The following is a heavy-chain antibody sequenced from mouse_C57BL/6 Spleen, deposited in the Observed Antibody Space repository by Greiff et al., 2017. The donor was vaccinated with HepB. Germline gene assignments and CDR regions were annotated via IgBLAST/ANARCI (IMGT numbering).Heavy chain of an antibody. Sequence: EVQGVESGGGLVKPGGSLKLSCAASGFTFSSYTMSWVRQTPEKRLEWVATISGGGGNTYYPDSVKGRFTISRDNAKNTLYLQMSSLRSEDTALYYCARRGWNYFDYWGQGTTLTVSS. CDR1: GFTFSSYT. V-gene: IGHV5-9*01. J-gene: IGHJ2*01. CDR2: ISGGGGNT. D-gene: IGHD1-1*02. CDR3: ARRGWNYFDY.